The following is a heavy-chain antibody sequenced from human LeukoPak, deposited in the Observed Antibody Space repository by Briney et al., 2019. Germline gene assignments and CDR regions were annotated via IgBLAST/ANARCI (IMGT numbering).Heavy chain of an antibody. CDR3: ARVRYYGSGSYYYYYYYMDV. D-gene: IGHD3-10*01. CDR2: IYYSGST. CDR1: GGSISSYY. J-gene: IGHJ6*03. V-gene: IGHV4-59*01. Sequence: SETLSLTCTVSGGSISSYYWSWLRQPPGKGLEWIGYIYYSGSTNYNPSLKSRVTISVDTSKNQFSLKLSSVTAADTAVYYCARVRYYGSGSYYYYYYYMDVWGKGTTVTVSS.